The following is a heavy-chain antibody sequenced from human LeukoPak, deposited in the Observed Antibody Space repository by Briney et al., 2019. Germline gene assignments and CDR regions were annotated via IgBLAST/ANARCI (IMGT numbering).Heavy chain of an antibody. J-gene: IGHJ6*02. CDR1: GFTFSTYW. CDR3: ARGDSSSWYYYYYYGMDV. CDR2: ISYDGSNK. D-gene: IGHD6-13*01. Sequence: GGSLRLSCVASGFTFSTYWMHWVRQAPGKGLEWVAVISYDGSNKYYADSVKGRFTISRDNSKNTLYLQMNSLRAEDTAVYYCARGDSSSWYYYYYYGMDVWGQGTTVTVSS. V-gene: IGHV3-30-3*01.